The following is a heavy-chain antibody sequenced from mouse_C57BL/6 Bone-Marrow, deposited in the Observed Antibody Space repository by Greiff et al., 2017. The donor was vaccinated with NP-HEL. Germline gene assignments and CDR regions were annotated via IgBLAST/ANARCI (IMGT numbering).Heavy chain of an antibody. CDR1: GYTFTDYE. CDR3: TRDYYRPRYWYFDV. CDR2: IDPETGGT. D-gene: IGHD1-1*01. J-gene: IGHJ1*03. V-gene: IGHV1-15*01. Sequence: QVQLQQSGAELVRPGASVTLSCKASGYTFTDYEMHWVKQTPVHGLEWIGAIDPETGGTAYNQKFKGKAILTADKSSSTAYMELRSLTSEDSAVYYWTRDYYRPRYWYFDVWGTGTTVTVSS.